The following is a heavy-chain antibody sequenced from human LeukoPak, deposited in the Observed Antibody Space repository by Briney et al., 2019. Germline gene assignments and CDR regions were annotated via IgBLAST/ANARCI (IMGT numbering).Heavy chain of an antibody. D-gene: IGHD3-10*01. CDR3: ARAEGPMVRGVVDY. V-gene: IGHV3-21*01. J-gene: IGHJ4*02. Sequence: GRSLRLSCAASGFTFTSYSMNWVRQAPGKGLEWVSSISSSSSYIYYADSVKGRFTISRDNAKNSLYLQMNSLRAEDTAVYSCARAEGPMVRGVVDYWGQGTLVTASS. CDR1: GFTFTSYS. CDR2: ISSSSSYI.